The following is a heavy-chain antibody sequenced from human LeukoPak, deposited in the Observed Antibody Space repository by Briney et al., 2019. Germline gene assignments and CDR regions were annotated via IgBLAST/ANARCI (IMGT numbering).Heavy chain of an antibody. CDR2: IWSDGSNK. Sequence: GGSLRLSCAASGFTFRNNAMHWIRQAPGKGLEWVTQIWSDGSNKYYADSVKGRFTISRDNSKNTLYLQMNSLRAEDTAVYYCAVNYYDSSGYYRGPYYWGQGTLVTVSS. CDR1: GFTFRNNA. V-gene: IGHV3-30*02. J-gene: IGHJ4*02. D-gene: IGHD3-22*01. CDR3: AVNYYDSSGYYRGPYY.